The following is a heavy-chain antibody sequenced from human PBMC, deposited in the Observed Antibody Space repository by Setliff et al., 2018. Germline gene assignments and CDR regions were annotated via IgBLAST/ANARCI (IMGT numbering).Heavy chain of an antibody. Sequence: SVKVSCKASGYTFTSYGISWVRQAPGQGLEWMGRTIPIFGTANYAQKFQGRVTITADKSTSTAYMELSSLRSEDTAVYYCARDSRGLVPAAIEGSYYYYGMDVWGQGTTVTVSS. CDR2: TIPIFGTA. CDR3: ARDSRGLVPAAIEGSYYYYGMDV. V-gene: IGHV1-69*06. CDR1: GYTFTSYG. J-gene: IGHJ6*02. D-gene: IGHD2-2*02.